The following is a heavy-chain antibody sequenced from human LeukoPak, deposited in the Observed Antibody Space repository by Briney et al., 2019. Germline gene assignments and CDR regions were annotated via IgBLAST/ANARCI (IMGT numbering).Heavy chain of an antibody. V-gene: IGHV4-30-4*01. D-gene: IGHD3-10*01. CDR1: GGSISSGDYY. Sequence: SQTLSLTCTVCGGSISSGDYYWSWIRQPPGKGLEWIGYIYYSGSTYYNPSLQSRVTISVDTSKNQFSLKLSSVTAADTAVYYCARRVLQYGSGSFYDYWGQGTLVTVSS. CDR2: IYYSGST. CDR3: ARRVLQYGSGSFYDY. J-gene: IGHJ4*02.